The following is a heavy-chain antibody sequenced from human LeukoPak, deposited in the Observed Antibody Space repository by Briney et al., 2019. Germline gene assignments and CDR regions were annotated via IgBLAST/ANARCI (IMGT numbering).Heavy chain of an antibody. V-gene: IGHV4-4*07. CDR1: GGSISSYY. J-gene: IGHJ4*02. CDR2: IYTSGST. CDR3: AREDSSGYYEPFDY. D-gene: IGHD3-22*01. Sequence: SETLSLTCTVSGGSISSYYWSWIRQPAGKGPEWIGRIYTSGSTNYNPSLKSRVTMSVDTSKNQFSLKLSSVTAADTAVYYCAREDSSGYYEPFDYWGQGTLVTVSS.